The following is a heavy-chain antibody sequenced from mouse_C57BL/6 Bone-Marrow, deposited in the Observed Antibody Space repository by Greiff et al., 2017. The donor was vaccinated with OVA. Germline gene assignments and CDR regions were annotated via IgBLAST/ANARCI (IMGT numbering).Heavy chain of an antibody. CDR2: IDPSDSYT. D-gene: IGHD1-1*01. J-gene: IGHJ2*01. V-gene: IGHV1-69*01. Sequence: VQLQQPGAELVMPGASVKLSCKASGYTFTSYWMHWVKQRPGQGLEWIGGIDPSDSYTNYNQKFKGKSTLTVDKSSSTAYMQLSSLTSEDSAVYYCARAIIRGSSYVFDYWGQGTTLTVSS. CDR3: ARAIIRGSSYVFDY. CDR1: GYTFTSYW.